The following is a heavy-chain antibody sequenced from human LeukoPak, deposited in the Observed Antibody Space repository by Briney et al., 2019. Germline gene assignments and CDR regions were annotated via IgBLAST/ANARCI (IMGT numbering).Heavy chain of an antibody. CDR2: ISGSGGST. J-gene: IGHJ2*01. V-gene: IGHV3-23*01. Sequence: GGSLRLSCAASGFTFSNYAMSWVRQAPGKGLEWVSGISGSGGSTYYADSVKGRPTISRDNSKNTLYLQMDSLRAEDTAVYYCAKVGIRISLIVVVFTTADDWYFDLWGRGTLVTVSS. D-gene: IGHD3-22*01. CDR3: AKVGIRISLIVVVFTTADDWYFDL. CDR1: GFTFSNYA.